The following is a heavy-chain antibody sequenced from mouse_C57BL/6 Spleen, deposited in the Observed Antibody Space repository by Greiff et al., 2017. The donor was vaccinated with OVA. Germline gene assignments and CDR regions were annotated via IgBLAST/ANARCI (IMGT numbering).Heavy chain of an antibody. CDR2: IRNKANGYTT. V-gene: IGHV7-3*01. CDR1: GFTFTDYY. Sequence: EVKLMESGGGLVQPGGSLSLSCAASGFTFTDYYMSWVRQPPGKALEWLGFIRNKANGYTTEYSASVKGRFTISRDNSQSILYLQMNALRAEDSATYYCARIYYDYEGYFDYWGQGTTLTVSS. D-gene: IGHD2-4*01. CDR3: ARIYYDYEGYFDY. J-gene: IGHJ2*01.